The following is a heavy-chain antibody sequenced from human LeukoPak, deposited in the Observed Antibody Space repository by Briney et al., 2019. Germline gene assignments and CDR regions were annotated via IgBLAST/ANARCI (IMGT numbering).Heavy chain of an antibody. Sequence: SETLSLTCAVYGGSFRDYYWSWIRQPPGKGLEWIGEINHSGSTNYNPSLKSRVTISVDTSKNQFSLKLSSVTAADTAVYYCARVLKVAGTQDWGQGNLVTVSS. D-gene: IGHD6-19*01. CDR2: INHSGST. J-gene: IGHJ4*02. CDR3: ARVLKVAGTQD. CDR1: GGSFRDYY. V-gene: IGHV4-34*01.